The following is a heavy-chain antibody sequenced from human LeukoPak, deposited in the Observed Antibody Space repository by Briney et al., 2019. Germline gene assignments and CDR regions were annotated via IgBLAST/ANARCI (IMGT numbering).Heavy chain of an antibody. CDR1: GFTFGNYA. CDR3: AKGLRTGVGPYMGYHYYMDV. CDR2: ISGSAKST. D-gene: IGHD3-16*01. J-gene: IGHJ6*03. Sequence: GGSLRLSCAVSGFTFGNYAMSWVRQAPGRGLEWVSFISGSAKSTFYADSVKGRFTISRDNSYNTVSLQMNSLRDEDTGVYYCAKGLRTGVGPYMGYHYYMDVWGKGATVTVSS. V-gene: IGHV3-23*01.